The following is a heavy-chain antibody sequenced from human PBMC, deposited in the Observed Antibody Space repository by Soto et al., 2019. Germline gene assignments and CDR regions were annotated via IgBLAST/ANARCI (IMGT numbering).Heavy chain of an antibody. J-gene: IGHJ6*02. CDR1: GGTFSSYA. D-gene: IGHD3-22*01. CDR2: IIPIFGTA. V-gene: IGHV1-69*13. CDR3: ASRNFDSSGYYLVYYGMDV. Sequence: SVKVSCKASGGTFSSYAISWVRQAPGQGLEWMGGIIPIFGTANYAQKFQGRVTITADESTSTAYMELSSLRSEDTAVYYCASRNFDSSGYYLVYYGMDVWGQGTTVTVSS.